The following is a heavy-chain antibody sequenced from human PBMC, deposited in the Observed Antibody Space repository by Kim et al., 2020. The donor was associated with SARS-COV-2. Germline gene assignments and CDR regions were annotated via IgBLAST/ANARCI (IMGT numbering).Heavy chain of an antibody. Sequence: GGSLRLSCAASGFTFSSYAMSWVRQAPGKGLEWVSAISGSGGSTYYADSVKGRFTISRDNSKNTLYLEMNSLRAEDTAVYYCASLSAVAGFYYFYGMDVWGQGTTVTVSS. V-gene: IGHV3-23*01. CDR1: GFTFSSYA. J-gene: IGHJ6*02. D-gene: IGHD2-15*01. CDR3: ASLSAVAGFYYFYGMDV. CDR2: ISGSGGST.